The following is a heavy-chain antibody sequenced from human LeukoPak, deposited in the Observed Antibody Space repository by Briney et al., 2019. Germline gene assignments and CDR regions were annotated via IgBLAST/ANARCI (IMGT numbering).Heavy chain of an antibody. CDR3: ARGRVPELSYYYDGMDV. V-gene: IGHV4-59*01. CDR2: IYYSGST. D-gene: IGHD5-24*01. Sequence: SETLSLTCTVSGGSISSYYWSWIRQPPGKGLEWIGYIYYSGSTNYNPSLKSRVTISVDTSKNQFSLKLSSVTAADTAVYYCARGRVPELSYYYDGMDVWGQGTTVTVSS. CDR1: GGSISSYY. J-gene: IGHJ6*02.